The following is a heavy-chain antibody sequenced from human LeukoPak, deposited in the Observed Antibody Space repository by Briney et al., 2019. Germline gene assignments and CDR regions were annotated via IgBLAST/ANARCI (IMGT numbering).Heavy chain of an antibody. CDR1: GFTFNNAW. J-gene: IGHJ5*02. Sequence: PGGSLRLSCAASGFTFNNAWMNWVRQAPGKGLEWVGRIKSKNVGGTTDYAAPVKGRFTISRDDSKNTVYLQMNSLKIEDTAVYYCASHAAFDPWGQGTLVTVSS. CDR3: ASHAAFDP. V-gene: IGHV3-15*01. CDR2: IKSKNVGGTT.